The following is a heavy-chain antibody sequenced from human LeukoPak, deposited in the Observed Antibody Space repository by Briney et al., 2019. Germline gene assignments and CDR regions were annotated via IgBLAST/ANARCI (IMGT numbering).Heavy chain of an antibody. CDR2: INPSGGST. CDR3: ARGVDFDWLFSTFDY. J-gene: IGHJ4*02. Sequence: ASVKVSCKASGYTFTSYYMHWVRQAPGQGLEWMGIINPSGGSTSYAQKFQGRVTMTRDMSTSTAYMELSRLRSDDTAVYYCARGVDFDWLFSTFDYWGQGTLVTVSS. V-gene: IGHV1-46*01. CDR1: GYTFTSYY. D-gene: IGHD3-9*01.